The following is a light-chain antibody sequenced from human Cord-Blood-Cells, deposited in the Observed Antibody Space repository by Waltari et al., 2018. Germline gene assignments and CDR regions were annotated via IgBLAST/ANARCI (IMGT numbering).Light chain of an antibody. J-gene: IGKJ1*01. CDR1: QSLSRW. CDR3: KQYNSYWT. Sequence: DIQMTHSPPTLSASVGVRVTITCRASQSLSRWLAWYRQKPGKAPKLLIDKASSLESGVPSRFSGSGSGTEFTLTISSLQPDDCATYCCKQYNSYWTFGQGTKVEIK. V-gene: IGKV1-5*03. CDR2: KAS.